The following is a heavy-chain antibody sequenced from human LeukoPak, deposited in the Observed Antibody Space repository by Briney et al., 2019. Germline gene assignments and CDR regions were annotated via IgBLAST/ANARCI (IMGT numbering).Heavy chain of an antibody. D-gene: IGHD5-12*01. V-gene: IGHV3-66*02. CDR3: ARDEVATTLDY. CDR2: IYSGGNT. J-gene: IGHJ4*02. Sequence: PGGSLRLSCAASGFTVSSNYMTWVRQAPGKGLEWVSVIYSGGNTYYADSVKGRFTISRDNSKNTLYLQMNSLRAEDTGVYYCARDEVATTLDYWGQGTLVTVSS. CDR1: GFTVSSNY.